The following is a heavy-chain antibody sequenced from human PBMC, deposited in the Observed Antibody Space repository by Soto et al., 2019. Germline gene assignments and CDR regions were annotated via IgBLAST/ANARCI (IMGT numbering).Heavy chain of an antibody. CDR3: ATHGGSYPYYFDY. CDR1: WFTVSSNY. V-gene: IGHV3-53*01. D-gene: IGHD1-26*01. Sequence: GGSLRLSCAASWFTVSSNYMSWVRQAPGKGLEWVSVIYSGGSTYYADSVKGRFTISRDNSKNTLYLQMNSLRAEDTAVYYCATHGGSYPYYFDYWGQGTLVTVSS. J-gene: IGHJ4*02. CDR2: IYSGGST.